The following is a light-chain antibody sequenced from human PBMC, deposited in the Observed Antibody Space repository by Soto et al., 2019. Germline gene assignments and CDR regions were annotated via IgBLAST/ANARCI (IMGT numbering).Light chain of an antibody. CDR3: SSYTSSHTYV. CDR2: EVS. J-gene: IGLJ1*01. Sequence: QSALTQPASVSGSPGQSITVSCTGTSSDVGGYNYVSWYQQHPGKAPKLMIYEVSNRPSGVSNRFSGSKSGNTASLTISGLQADDEADYFCSSYTSSHTYVFGSGTKLTVL. CDR1: SSDVGGYNY. V-gene: IGLV2-14*01.